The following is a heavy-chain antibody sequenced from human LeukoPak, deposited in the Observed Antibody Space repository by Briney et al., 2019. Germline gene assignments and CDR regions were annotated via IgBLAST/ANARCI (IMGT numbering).Heavy chain of an antibody. CDR1: GFTFSSYS. J-gene: IGHJ5*01. Sequence: GGSLRLSCAASGFTFSSYSMNWVRQAPGKGLEWVSSISGSSSFIYYAVSLKGRFTNSRDNAKNSLYLQMNSLRAEDTAVYYCARTYGSGRYNWFDSWGQGTLVIVSS. CDR2: ISGSSSFI. CDR3: ARTYGSGRYNWFDS. V-gene: IGHV3-21*01. D-gene: IGHD3-10*01.